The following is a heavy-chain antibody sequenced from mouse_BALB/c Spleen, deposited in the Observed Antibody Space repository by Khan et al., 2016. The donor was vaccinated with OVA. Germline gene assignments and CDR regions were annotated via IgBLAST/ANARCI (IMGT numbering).Heavy chain of an antibody. D-gene: IGHD1-1*01. V-gene: IGHV3-2*02. Sequence: DVHLVESGPGLVKPSQSLSLTCTVTGYSITSDYAWNWIRQFPGNKLEWMGYISYSGNSKYNPSLKSRISITRDTSKNQFFLQLNSVTTEDTATYYCARIYGGDFDYWGQGTTLTVSS. CDR2: ISYSGNS. J-gene: IGHJ2*01. CDR3: ARIYGGDFDY. CDR1: GYSITSDYA.